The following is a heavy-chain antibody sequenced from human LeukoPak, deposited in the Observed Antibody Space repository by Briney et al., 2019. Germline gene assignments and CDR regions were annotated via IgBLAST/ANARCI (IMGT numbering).Heavy chain of an antibody. CDR1: GYTFSTYG. Sequence: ASVKVSCKASGYTFSTYGISWVRQAPGQGLEWMGWISAYNGNTNYAQKLQGRVTMTTDTSTSTAYMELRSLRSDDTAVYYCARDGARGYDLDFWGQGTLVTVSS. CDR2: ISAYNGNT. J-gene: IGHJ4*02. CDR3: ARDGARGYDLDF. V-gene: IGHV1-18*04. D-gene: IGHD5-12*01.